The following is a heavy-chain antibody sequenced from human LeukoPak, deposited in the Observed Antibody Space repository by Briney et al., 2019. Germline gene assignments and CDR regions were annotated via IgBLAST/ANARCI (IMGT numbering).Heavy chain of an antibody. D-gene: IGHD3-22*01. V-gene: IGHV4-59*11. J-gene: IGHJ4*02. CDR2: IHYDGRT. Sequence: SETLSLTCTVSGGSTSGRYWTWIRQPPGKGLEWIGYIHYDGRTNYNPSFKSRVIISLDTSDNQFSLNLKSVTAADTAAYYCARLVNYGYSDYWGQGTLVTVSS. CDR3: ARLVNYGYSDY. CDR1: GGSTSGRY.